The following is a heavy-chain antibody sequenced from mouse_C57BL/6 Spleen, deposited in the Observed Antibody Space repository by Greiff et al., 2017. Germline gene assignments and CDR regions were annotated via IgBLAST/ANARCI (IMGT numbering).Heavy chain of an antibody. CDR1: GYAFRSSW. CDR2: IYPGDGDT. Sequence: QVQLQQSGPELVKPGASVKISCKASGYAFRSSWMNWVKQRPGKGLEWIGRIYPGDGDTNYNGQFKGKATLTADKYSSTAYMQLSSLTSEDSAVYFCANYDYDGAMDYWGQGTSVTVSS. CDR3: ANYDYDGAMDY. D-gene: IGHD2-4*01. J-gene: IGHJ4*01. V-gene: IGHV1-82*01.